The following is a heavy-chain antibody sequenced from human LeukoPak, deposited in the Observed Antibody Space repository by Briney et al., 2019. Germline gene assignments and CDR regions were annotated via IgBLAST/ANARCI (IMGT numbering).Heavy chain of an antibody. CDR3: ARVGSSGWYGWFDP. CDR1: GGSFSDDY. D-gene: IGHD6-19*01. Sequence: SETLSLTCAVYGGSFSDDYWTWIRQPPGKGLEWIGENTQSGRTNYNPSLKSRVTISVDTSKHQFSLKLSSVTAADTAVYYCARVGSSGWYGWFDPWGQGTLVTVSS. CDR2: NTQSGRT. V-gene: IGHV4-34*01. J-gene: IGHJ5*02.